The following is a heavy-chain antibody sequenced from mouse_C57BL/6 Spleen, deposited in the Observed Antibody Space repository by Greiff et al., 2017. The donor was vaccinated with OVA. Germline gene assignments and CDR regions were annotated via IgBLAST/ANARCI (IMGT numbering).Heavy chain of an antibody. V-gene: IGHV5-4*03. CDR2: ISDGGSYT. Sequence: EVKLMESGGGLVKPGGSLTLSCAASGFTFSSYAMSWVRQTPEKRLEWVATISDGGSYTYYPDNVKGRFTISRDNAKNNLYLQMSHLKSEDTAMYYCARGGTTLAYYFDYWGQGTTLTVSS. CDR1: GFTFSSYA. CDR3: ARGGTTLAYYFDY. J-gene: IGHJ2*01. D-gene: IGHD1-1*01.